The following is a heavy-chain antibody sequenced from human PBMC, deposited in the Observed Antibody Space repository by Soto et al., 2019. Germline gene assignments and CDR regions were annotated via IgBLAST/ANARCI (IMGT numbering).Heavy chain of an antibody. CDR1: GGTFSSYA. J-gene: IGHJ6*02. Sequence: SVKVSCTASGGTFSSYAISWVRQAPGQGLEWMGGIIPIFGTANYAQKFQGRVTITADESTSTAYMELSSLRSEDTAVYYCASFSGGGIAARPYYYYGMDVWGQGTTVTSP. D-gene: IGHD6-6*01. CDR3: ASFSGGGIAARPYYYYGMDV. V-gene: IGHV1-69*13. CDR2: IIPIFGTA.